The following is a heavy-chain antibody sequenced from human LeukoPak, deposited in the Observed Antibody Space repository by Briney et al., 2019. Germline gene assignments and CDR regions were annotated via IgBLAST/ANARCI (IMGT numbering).Heavy chain of an antibody. Sequence: GGSLRLSCTVSGFTVSSNSMSWVRQAPGKGLEWVSFIYSDNTHYSDSVKGRFTISRDNSKNTLYLQMSSLRAEDTAMYYCARHMITFGGVIVPGYSYGHDAFDIWGQGTMVTVSS. CDR1: GFTVSSNS. V-gene: IGHV3-53*01. J-gene: IGHJ3*02. CDR2: IYSDNT. D-gene: IGHD3-16*02. CDR3: ARHMITFGGVIVPGYSYGHDAFDI.